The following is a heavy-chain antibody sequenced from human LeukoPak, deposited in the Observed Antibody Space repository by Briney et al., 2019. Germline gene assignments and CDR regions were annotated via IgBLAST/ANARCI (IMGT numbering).Heavy chain of an antibody. CDR2: ISYDGSNK. CDR3: AKDGYCSSTSCYSFTFDI. D-gene: IGHD2-2*01. J-gene: IGHJ3*02. V-gene: IGHV3-30*18. CDR1: GFTFSSYG. Sequence: GGSLRLSCAASGFTFSSYGMHWVRQAPGKGLEWVAAISYDGSNKYYADSVKGRFTISRDNSKNTLYLQMNSLRAEDTAVYYCAKDGYCSSTSCYSFTFDIWGQGTMVTVSS.